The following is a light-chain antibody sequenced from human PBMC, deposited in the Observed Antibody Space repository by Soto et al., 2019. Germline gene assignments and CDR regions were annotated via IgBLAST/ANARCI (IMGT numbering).Light chain of an antibody. CDR1: QSFSTW. Sequence: DIQMTQSPSTLSPSVGDRVTIPCRASQSFSTWLAWYQQKPGKAPKLLIYDASSLESGVPSRFSGNGSRTEFTLTTRRLPPEDVATYYSQHWSFGQGTKVDIK. CDR3: QHWS. J-gene: IGKJ1*01. V-gene: IGKV1-5*01. CDR2: DAS.